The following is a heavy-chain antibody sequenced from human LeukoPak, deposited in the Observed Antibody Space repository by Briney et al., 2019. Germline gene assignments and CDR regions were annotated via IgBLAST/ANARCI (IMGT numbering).Heavy chain of an antibody. V-gene: IGHV3-30*04. Sequence: GGSLRLSRSASGFSLRSFAIRWGRQAPGKGLEWLAIISFDGSNKDFADSVKGRFTISRDNSKDTLYLQMDSLRPEDTAVYYCARGTGWYVDYWGQGTLVTVSS. CDR3: ARGTGWYVDY. J-gene: IGHJ4*02. CDR2: ISFDGSNK. D-gene: IGHD6-19*01. CDR1: GFSLRSFA.